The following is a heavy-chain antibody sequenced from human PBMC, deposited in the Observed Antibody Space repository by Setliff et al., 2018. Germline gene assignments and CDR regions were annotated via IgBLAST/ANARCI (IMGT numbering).Heavy chain of an antibody. V-gene: IGHV4-39*01. CDR1: GGSIRSGGYY. CDR3: ARHKTGAVGTGEHFQH. J-gene: IGHJ1*01. D-gene: IGHD6-19*01. CDR2: VYYSGTT. Sequence: SETLSLTCTVSGGSIRSGGYYWSWIRQPPGKGLEWIGSVYYSGTTKYNPSLGSRVTISVDASKNQFSLKLSSVTAADTAVYYCARHKTGAVGTGEHFQHWGQGTLVTVSS.